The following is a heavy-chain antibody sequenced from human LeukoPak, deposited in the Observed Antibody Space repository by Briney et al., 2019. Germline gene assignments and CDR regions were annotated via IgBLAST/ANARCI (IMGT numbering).Heavy chain of an antibody. CDR3: MRDWGIRGLTW. CDR1: GFSFRAYY. V-gene: IGHV3-11*01. Sequence: GGSLRLSCAASGFSFRAYYMRWIRQAPGKGLEYVSYISNTGYSKDYADSVKGRFTISRDNAGNSVFLQMNSLRAEDTAVYYWMRDWGIRGLTWWGQGALVTVSS. J-gene: IGHJ4*02. CDR2: ISNTGYSK. D-gene: IGHD3-10*01.